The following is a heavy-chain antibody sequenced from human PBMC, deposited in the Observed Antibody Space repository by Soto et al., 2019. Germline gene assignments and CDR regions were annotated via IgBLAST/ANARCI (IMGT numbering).Heavy chain of an antibody. CDR1: GYRFTSSW. Sequence: PGESLKISCQGSGYRFTSSWIGWVRQMPGKGLEWLGNVYPGDSDTRYSPSFQGQVTISADKSISTAYLQWSSLKASDTAMYYCARQEQLVDSHNWLDPWGQGTLVTVSS. J-gene: IGHJ5*02. CDR2: VYPGDSDT. CDR3: ARQEQLVDSHNWLDP. V-gene: IGHV5-51*01. D-gene: IGHD6-6*01.